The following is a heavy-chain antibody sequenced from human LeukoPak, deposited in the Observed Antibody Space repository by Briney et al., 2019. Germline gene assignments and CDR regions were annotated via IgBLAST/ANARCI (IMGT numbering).Heavy chain of an antibody. J-gene: IGHJ4*02. CDR2: IYSGGST. V-gene: IGHV3-53*01. Sequence: PGGSLRPSRAASGFTVSSNYMSWVRPAPGEGLGGVSVIYSGGSTYYADSVKGRFTISRDNSKNTLYLQMNSLRAEDTAVYYCARDLGLSSWYQGGFDYWGQGTLVTVSS. CDR1: GFTVSSNY. D-gene: IGHD6-13*01. CDR3: ARDLGLSSWYQGGFDY.